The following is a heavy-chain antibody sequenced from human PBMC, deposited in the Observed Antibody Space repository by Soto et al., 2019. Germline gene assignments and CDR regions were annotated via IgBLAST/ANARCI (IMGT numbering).Heavy chain of an antibody. V-gene: IGHV4-30-2*01. CDR2: IYYSGTT. CDR1: NGSVSSGTYS. Sequence: SETLSLTCTVSNGSVSSGTYSWSWVQQPPGKGLEWIGYIYYSGTTYYTPSLKSRLTMSMDRANDHFSLNLTSVTAADTAVYFCARGHYYYGMDVWGQGITVTVSS. J-gene: IGHJ6*02. CDR3: ARGHYYYGMDV.